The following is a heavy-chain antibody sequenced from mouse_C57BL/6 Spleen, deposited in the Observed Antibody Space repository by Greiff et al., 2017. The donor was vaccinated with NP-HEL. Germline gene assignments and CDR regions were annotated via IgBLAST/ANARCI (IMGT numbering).Heavy chain of an antibody. Sequence: EVQLVESGGGLVKPGGSLKLSCAASGFTFSSYAMSWVRQTPEKRLEWVATISDGGSYTYYPDNVKGRFTISRDNAKNNLYLQMSHLKSEDTAMYYCARGYYSNDDFDYWGQCTTLTVSS. D-gene: IGHD2-5*01. CDR1: GFTFSSYA. CDR2: ISDGGSYT. CDR3: ARGYYSNDDFDY. J-gene: IGHJ2*01. V-gene: IGHV5-4*01.